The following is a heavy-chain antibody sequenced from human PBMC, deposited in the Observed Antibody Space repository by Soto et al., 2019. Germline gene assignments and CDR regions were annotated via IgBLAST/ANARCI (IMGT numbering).Heavy chain of an antibody. Sequence: ASAKVSCKASGYTFTSSDIHWLRQATGQGLEWMGWMNPNSGNTGPAQKFQGRIKLTRSKSLNTAYLELSSLSSDESAVYYCARGASPWGQGTLVTVSS. J-gene: IGHJ5*02. CDR1: GYTFTSSD. V-gene: IGHV1-8*01. CDR3: ARGASP. CDR2: MNPNSGNT.